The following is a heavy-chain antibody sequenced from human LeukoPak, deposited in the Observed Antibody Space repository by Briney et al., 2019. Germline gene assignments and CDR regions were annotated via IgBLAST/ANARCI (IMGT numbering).Heavy chain of an antibody. Sequence: ASVKVSCKASGYTFTSYGISWVRQAPGQGLEWMGWINPNSGGTNYAQKFQGWVTMTRDTSISTAYMELSRLRSDDTAVYYCAREGGSGSYLGYYYYGMDVWGKGTTVTVSS. V-gene: IGHV1-2*04. CDR3: AREGGSGSYLGYYYYGMDV. CDR1: GYTFTSYG. D-gene: IGHD3-10*01. CDR2: INPNSGGT. J-gene: IGHJ6*04.